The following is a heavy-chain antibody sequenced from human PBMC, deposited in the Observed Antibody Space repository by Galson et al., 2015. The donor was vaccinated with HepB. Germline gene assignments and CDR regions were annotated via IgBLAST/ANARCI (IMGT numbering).Heavy chain of an antibody. V-gene: IGHV1-69*13. Sequence: SVKVSCKASGGTFSSYAISWVRQAPGQGLEWMGGIIPIFGTANYAQKFQGRVTITADESTSTAYMELSSLRSEDTAVYYCAREQSEIFLERRIDWFDPWGQGTLVTVSS. CDR2: IIPIFGTA. CDR1: GGTFSSYA. CDR3: AREQSEIFLERRIDWFDP. J-gene: IGHJ5*02. D-gene: IGHD1-1*01.